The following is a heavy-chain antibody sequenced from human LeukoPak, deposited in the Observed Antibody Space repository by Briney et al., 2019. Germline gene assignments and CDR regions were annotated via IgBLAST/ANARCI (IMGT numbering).Heavy chain of an antibody. CDR1: GGSLSGYF. CDR3: ARSPRILAASRYDY. J-gene: IGHJ4*02. V-gene: IGHV4-34*01. D-gene: IGHD6-6*01. Sequence: SETLSLTCAVFGGSLSGYFWTWIRQPPGQGLEWIGEINHSGSTNYNPPLKSRVTISLKTSKNQFSLVLSSVTAADTAVYYCARSPRILAASRYDYWGQGTLVSVSS. CDR2: INHSGST.